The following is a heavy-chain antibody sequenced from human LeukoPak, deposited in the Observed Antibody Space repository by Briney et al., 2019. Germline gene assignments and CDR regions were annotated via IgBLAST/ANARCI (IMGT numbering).Heavy chain of an antibody. V-gene: IGHV4-34*01. CDR3: AREGDYYYGSGSYLGY. J-gene: IGHJ4*02. CDR1: GGSFSGYY. D-gene: IGHD3-10*01. CDR2: INHSGST. Sequence: SETLSLTCAVYGGSFSGYYWSWIRQPPGKGLEWIGEINHSGSTNYNPSLKSRVTISVDTSKNQFSLKLSSVTAADTAVYYCAREGDYYYGSGSYLGYWGQGTLVTVSS.